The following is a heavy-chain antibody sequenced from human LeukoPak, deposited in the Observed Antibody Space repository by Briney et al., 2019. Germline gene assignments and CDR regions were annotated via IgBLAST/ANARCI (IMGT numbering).Heavy chain of an antibody. J-gene: IGHJ4*02. V-gene: IGHV4-59*01. Sequence: SETLSLTCTLSGGSISTYYWSWIRQPPGKGLEWIGYIYHSGSTNYNPSLKSRVTISEDKSNNQFSLKLSSVTAADTAVYYCARGGGYASPIGYWGQGALVTVSS. CDR2: IYHSGST. CDR3: ARGGGYASPIGY. D-gene: IGHD5-12*01. CDR1: GGSISTYY.